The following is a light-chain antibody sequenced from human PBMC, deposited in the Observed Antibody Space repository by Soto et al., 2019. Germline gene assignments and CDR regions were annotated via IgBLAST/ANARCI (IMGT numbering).Light chain of an antibody. CDR1: QSVSSNY. J-gene: IGKJ1*01. CDR3: QDSGSSPWT. Sequence: EIVLTQSPGTLSLSPGERATLSCRASQSVSSNYLAWYQQKPGQAPRLLIYGAFSRATSIPDRFSGSGSGTDFTITISRVEPEDCAVYYYQDSGSSPWTFGGGTKVEIK. V-gene: IGKV3-20*01. CDR2: GAF.